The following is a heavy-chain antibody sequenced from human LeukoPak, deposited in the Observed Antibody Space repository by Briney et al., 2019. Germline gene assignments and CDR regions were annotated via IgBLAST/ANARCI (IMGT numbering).Heavy chain of an antibody. CDR3: ARRGYSDSSGYDY. D-gene: IGHD3-22*01. CDR1: GFTFKSYS. CDR2: ISGDSSDI. J-gene: IGHJ4*02. V-gene: IGHV3-21*01. Sequence: GGSLRLSCATSGFTFKSYSMNWVRQAPGKGLEWVSYISGDSSDIYYADSLMGRSTISRDNAKNSLYLQINSLRAEGTAIYYCARRGYSDSSGYDYWGQGTLVTVSS.